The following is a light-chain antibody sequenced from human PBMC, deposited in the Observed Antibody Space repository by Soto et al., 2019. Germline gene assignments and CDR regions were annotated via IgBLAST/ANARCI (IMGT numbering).Light chain of an antibody. CDR2: EVI. CDR1: SSDVGDYNY. CDR3: TSYSVSNTYV. Sequence: QSVLTQPPSASGSPGQSVTISCTGTSSDVGDYNYVSWYQQHPGKAPKLMIYEVIKRPSGVPDRFSGSKSGNTASLTVSWLRAEDEADYYCTSYSVSNTYVFGTGTKVTVL. J-gene: IGLJ1*01. V-gene: IGLV2-8*01.